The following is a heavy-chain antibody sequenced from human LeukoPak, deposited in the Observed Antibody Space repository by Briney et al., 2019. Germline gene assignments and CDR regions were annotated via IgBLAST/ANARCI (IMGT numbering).Heavy chain of an antibody. CDR1: GYTFTSYY. Sequence: ASVKVSRKASGYTFTSYYMHWVRQAPGQGLEWMGIINPSGGSTSYAQKFQGRVTMTRDTSTSTVYMELSSLRSKDTAVYYCAREMATITGVFDYWGQGTLVTVSS. D-gene: IGHD5-24*01. J-gene: IGHJ4*02. CDR3: AREMATITGVFDY. CDR2: INPSGGST. V-gene: IGHV1-46*01.